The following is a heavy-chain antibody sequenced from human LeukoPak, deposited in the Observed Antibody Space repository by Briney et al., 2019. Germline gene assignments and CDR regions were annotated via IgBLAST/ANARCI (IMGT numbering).Heavy chain of an antibody. D-gene: IGHD3-22*01. Sequence: GGSLRLSCAASGFTFDDYTMHWVRQAPGKGLEWVSLISWDGSSTYYADSVKGRFTISRDNSKNSLYLQMNSLRTEDTALYYCAKGDYYDSSGYYPDYWGQGTLVTVSS. CDR3: AKGDYYDSSGYYPDY. CDR2: ISWDGSST. J-gene: IGHJ4*02. V-gene: IGHV3-43*01. CDR1: GFTFDDYT.